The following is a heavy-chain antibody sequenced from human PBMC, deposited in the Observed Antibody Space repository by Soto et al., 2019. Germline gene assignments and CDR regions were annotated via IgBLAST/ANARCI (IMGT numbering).Heavy chain of an antibody. V-gene: IGHV4-30-2*01. CDR2: IYHSGST. CDR1: GGSISSGGYS. CDR3: ARVPGP. Sequence: SETLFLTCAVSGGSISSGGYSWSWIRQPPGKGLEWIGYIYHSGSTYYNPSLKSRVTISVDRSKNQFSLKLSSVTAADTAVYYCARVPGPWGQGTLVTVSS. J-gene: IGHJ5*02.